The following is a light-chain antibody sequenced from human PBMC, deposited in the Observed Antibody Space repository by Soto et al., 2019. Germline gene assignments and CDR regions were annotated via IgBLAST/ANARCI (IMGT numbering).Light chain of an antibody. Sequence: QSALTQPASVSGSPGQSITISCTGTTSDVGGYNYVSWYQQHPGKAPKLMIYDVSNRPSGVSNRFSGSKSGNTASLTISGLQAEDEADYHCSSYTRSSTSYVFGTGTKVTVL. CDR1: TSDVGGYNY. CDR2: DVS. J-gene: IGLJ1*01. V-gene: IGLV2-14*01. CDR3: SSYTRSSTSYV.